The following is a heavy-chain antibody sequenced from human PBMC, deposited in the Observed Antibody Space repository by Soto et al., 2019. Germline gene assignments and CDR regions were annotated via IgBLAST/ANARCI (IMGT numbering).Heavy chain of an antibody. J-gene: IGHJ6*02. Sequence: SETLSLTCGVYRGSFSGFYWSWVRQTPGGGLEWIGEINHSGTTNYNPSFQNRVTISVDKSTNNFSLKMTSVTAADAAVYYCARGRGYVYGSNFYGLDVWGRGTTVTVSS. CDR2: INHSGTT. D-gene: IGHD6-25*01. CDR3: ARGRGYVYGSNFYGLDV. CDR1: RGSFSGFY. V-gene: IGHV4-34*01.